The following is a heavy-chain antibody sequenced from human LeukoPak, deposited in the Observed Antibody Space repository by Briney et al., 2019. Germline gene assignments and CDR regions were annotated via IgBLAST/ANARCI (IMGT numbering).Heavy chain of an antibody. CDR3: AEGGIAAPDSAYYYYGMDV. D-gene: IGHD6-6*01. CDR2: IIPILGIA. V-gene: IGHV1-69*04. Sequence: ASVKVSCKASGGTFSSYAISWVRQAPGQGLEWMGRIIPILGIANYAQKFQGRVTITADKSTSTAYMELSSLRSEDTAVYYCAEGGIAAPDSAYYYYGMDVWGQGTTVTVSS. CDR1: GGTFSSYA. J-gene: IGHJ6*02.